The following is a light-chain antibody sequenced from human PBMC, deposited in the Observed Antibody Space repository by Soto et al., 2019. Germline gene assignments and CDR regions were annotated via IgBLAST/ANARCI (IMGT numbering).Light chain of an antibody. J-gene: IGLJ2*01. CDR3: QVWDSTRDVVV. V-gene: IGLV3-21*04. Sequence: SYELSQPPSVSVAPGQTASISCGGSDIGDRSVHWYQQKPGQAPVLVIYFDDDRPSGIPERFSGSNSQSTATLTISSVEAGDEADYFCQVWDSTRDVVVFGGGTKLTVL. CDR2: FDD. CDR1: DIGDRS.